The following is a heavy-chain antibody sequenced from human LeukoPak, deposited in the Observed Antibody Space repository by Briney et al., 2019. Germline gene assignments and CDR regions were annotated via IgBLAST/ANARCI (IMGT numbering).Heavy chain of an antibody. D-gene: IGHD3-10*01. J-gene: IGHJ4*02. V-gene: IGHV3-48*01. CDR3: GRADQKWFGESMVDY. CDR2: ISSSSTII. CDR1: GFTFSSHS. Sequence: GGSLRLSCVASGFTFSSHSMNWVRQAPGKGLEWISYISSSSTIIHYVDSVKGRFTISRDDAKNSLYLQMSSLRAEDTAVYCCGRADQKWFGESMVDYWGQGTLVTVSS.